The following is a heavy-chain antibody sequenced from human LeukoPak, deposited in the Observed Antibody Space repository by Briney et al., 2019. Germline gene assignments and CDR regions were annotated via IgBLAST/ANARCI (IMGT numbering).Heavy chain of an antibody. D-gene: IGHD6-13*01. CDR2: ISSSGSTI. V-gene: IGHV3-11*04. J-gene: IGHJ4*02. CDR3: ARDLGSSSRNFDY. Sequence: GGSLRLSCAASGFTFSDYYMSWIRQAPEKGLEWVSYISSSGSTIYYADSVKGRFTISRDNAKNSLYLQMNSLRAEDTAVYYCARDLGSSSRNFDYWGQGTLVTVSS. CDR1: GFTFSDYY.